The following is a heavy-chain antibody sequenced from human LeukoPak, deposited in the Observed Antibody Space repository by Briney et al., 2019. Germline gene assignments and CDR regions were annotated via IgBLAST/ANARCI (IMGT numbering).Heavy chain of an antibody. CDR1: GFTFGSYA. J-gene: IGHJ4*02. Sequence: GGSLRLSCAASGFTFGSYALIWVRQAPGKGLEWVSGISGSGGSTYYADSVKGRFTISRDNSKNTLYLQMNSLRAEDTAVYYCAKDPEWFGEFEEFDYWGQGTLVTVSS. V-gene: IGHV3-23*01. CDR2: ISGSGGST. D-gene: IGHD3-10*01. CDR3: AKDPEWFGEFEEFDY.